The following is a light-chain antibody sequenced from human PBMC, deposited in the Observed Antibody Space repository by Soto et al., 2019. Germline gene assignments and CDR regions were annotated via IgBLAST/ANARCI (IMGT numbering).Light chain of an antibody. V-gene: IGKV4-1*01. CDR1: QSVLYSSNSKNY. J-gene: IGKJ1*01. CDR3: QQYYSNLQT. CDR2: WAS. Sequence: DIVMTQSPDSLAVSLGERATINCKSSQSVLYSSNSKNYLAWYKQKPGQPPKLLLYWASTRESGVPDRFSGSGSGTDFTLTISSLQAEDGAVYYCQQYYSNLQTFGQGTKVEIK.